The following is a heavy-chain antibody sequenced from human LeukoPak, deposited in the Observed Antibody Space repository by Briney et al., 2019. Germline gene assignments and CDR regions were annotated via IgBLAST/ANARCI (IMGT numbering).Heavy chain of an antibody. CDR3: ATISRETFDP. D-gene: IGHD1-26*01. CDR2: IYYSGST. V-gene: IGHV4-59*01. CDR1: GGSISSYY. Sequence: SETLSLTCTVSGGSISSYYWSWIRQPPGKGLEWIGYIYYSGSTNYNPSLESRVTISVDTSKNQFSLKLSSVTAADTAVYFCATISRETFDPWGQGTLVTVSS. J-gene: IGHJ5*02.